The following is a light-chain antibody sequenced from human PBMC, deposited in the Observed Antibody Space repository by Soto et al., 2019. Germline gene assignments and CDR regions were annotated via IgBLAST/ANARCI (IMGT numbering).Light chain of an antibody. CDR3: QKYSSAST. CDR2: GAS. J-gene: IGKJ4*01. Sequence: DIQMTQSPSSLSASVGDRVTITCRASRGINNYLAWYQQKPGKVPKLLIYGASTLQSGVPSRFSGSGSGTDFTLTISSLQPEDVATYYCQKYSSASTFGGGTKVEIK. CDR1: RGINNY. V-gene: IGKV1-27*01.